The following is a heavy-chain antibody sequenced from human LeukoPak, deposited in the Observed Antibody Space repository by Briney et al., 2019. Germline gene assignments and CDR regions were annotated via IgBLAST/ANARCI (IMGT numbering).Heavy chain of an antibody. J-gene: IGHJ4*02. V-gene: IGHV3-7*05. CDR2: IKKDVGVK. D-gene: IGHD5-24*01. CDR1: GFTFSGYT. CDR3: TTALRWVQSPFNY. Sequence: RGSLRLSCAAPGFTFSGYTMCWVCQIPGERLEWVSHIKKDVGVKYYVDSVKGRFTISRDNAEKSLHLQMNSLNAEDTAVYFCTTALRWVQSPFNYWGQGTLVTVSS.